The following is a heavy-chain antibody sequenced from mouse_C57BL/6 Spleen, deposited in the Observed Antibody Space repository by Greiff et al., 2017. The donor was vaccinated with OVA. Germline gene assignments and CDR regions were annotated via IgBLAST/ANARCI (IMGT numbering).Heavy chain of an antibody. CDR3: AGVSTAYAMDY. V-gene: IGHV1-69*01. CDR2: IDPSDSYT. CDR1: GYTFTSYW. J-gene: IGHJ4*01. D-gene: IGHD1-2*01. Sequence: VQLQQPGAELVMPGASVKLSCKASGYTFTSYWMHWVKQRPGHGLEWIGEIDPSDSYTNYNQKFKGKSTLTVDKSSSTAYMQLSSLTSEDSAVYYCAGVSTAYAMDYWGQGTSVTVSS.